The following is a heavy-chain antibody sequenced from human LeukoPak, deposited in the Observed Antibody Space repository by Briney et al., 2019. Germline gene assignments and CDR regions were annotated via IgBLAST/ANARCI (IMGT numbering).Heavy chain of an antibody. D-gene: IGHD6-19*01. V-gene: IGHV1-3*01. J-gene: IGHJ4*02. CDR1: GYTFASYA. CDR3: AKTPRIAVAGPFDY. Sequence: GASVKVSCKASGYTFASYAMHWVRQAPGQRLEWMGWINAGNGNTKYSQKFQGRVTITRDTSASTAYMELSSLRSEDTAVYYCAKTPRIAVAGPFDYWGQGTLVTVSS. CDR2: INAGNGNT.